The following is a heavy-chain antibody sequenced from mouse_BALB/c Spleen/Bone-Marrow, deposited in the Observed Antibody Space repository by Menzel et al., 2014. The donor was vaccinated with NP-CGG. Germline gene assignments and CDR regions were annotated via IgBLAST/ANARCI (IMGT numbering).Heavy chain of an antibody. CDR2: INPTSGYT. V-gene: IGHV1-4*02. CDR1: GYTFTSHT. J-gene: IGHJ2*01. CDR3: ARPRYFDY. Sequence: QVQLKQSAAELARPGASVKMSCKASGYTFTSHTIHWVKQRPGQGLEWIGYINPTSGYTEYNQKFKDKTTLTADKSSSTAYTQLSSLTSEDSAVYYCARPRYFDYWGQGTTLTVSS.